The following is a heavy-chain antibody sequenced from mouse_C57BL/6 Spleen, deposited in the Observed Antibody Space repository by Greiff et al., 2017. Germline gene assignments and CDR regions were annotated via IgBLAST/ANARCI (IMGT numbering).Heavy chain of an antibody. D-gene: IGHD1-1*01. CDR3: TYYVYSIDY. CDR1: GFPFRNYW. Sequence: EVKVEESVGCLVQPGGSMRLSCVASGFPFRNYWMNLVRQSPEKGLEWVAQIRLQSDNYATHYAASVKGRFTISSDASKSSVYLPMTNLRAEDTGSYYCTYYVYSIDYRGQGTSATAS. CDR2: IRLQSDNYAT. J-gene: IGHJ4*01. V-gene: IGHV6-3*01.